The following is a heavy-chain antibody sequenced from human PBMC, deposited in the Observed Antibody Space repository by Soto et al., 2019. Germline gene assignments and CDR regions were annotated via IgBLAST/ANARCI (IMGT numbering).Heavy chain of an antibody. J-gene: IGHJ4*02. CDR1: GYSFTSYW. Sequence: GESLKISCKGSGYSFTSYWIGWVRQMPGKGLELMGIIYAGDSDTKYSPSFQGHVTVSVDKSISIAYLQWSSLKASDTAIYYCARRSYSDNILGYWGQGTRVTVSS. CDR3: ARRSYSDNILGY. V-gene: IGHV5-51*01. D-gene: IGHD3-22*01. CDR2: IYAGDSDT.